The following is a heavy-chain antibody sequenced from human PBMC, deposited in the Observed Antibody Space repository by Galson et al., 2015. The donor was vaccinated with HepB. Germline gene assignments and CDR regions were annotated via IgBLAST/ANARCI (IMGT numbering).Heavy chain of an antibody. J-gene: IGHJ4*02. CDR3: ASSMDTAMPPLFDY. CDR1: GGTFSSYA. V-gene: IGHV1-69*13. Sequence: SVKVSCKASGGTFSSYAISWVRQAPGQGLEWMGGIIPIFGTANYAQKFQGRVTITADESTSTAYMELSSLRSEDTAVYYCASSMDTAMPPLFDYWGQGTLVTVSS. D-gene: IGHD5-18*01. CDR2: IIPIFGTA.